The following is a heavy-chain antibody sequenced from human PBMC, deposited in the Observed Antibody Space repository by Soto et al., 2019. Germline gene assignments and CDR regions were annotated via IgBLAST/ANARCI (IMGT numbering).Heavy chain of an antibody. Sequence: GSLRLSCAASGFTFSSYWMHRVRQAPGKGLVWVSRINSDGSSTSYADSVKGRFTISRDNAKNTLYLQMNSLRAEDTAVYYCARVDGYSSRRQAFDIWGQGTMVTVSS. CDR3: ARVDGYSSRRQAFDI. J-gene: IGHJ3*02. CDR2: INSDGSST. V-gene: IGHV3-74*01. CDR1: GFTFSSYW. D-gene: IGHD6-13*01.